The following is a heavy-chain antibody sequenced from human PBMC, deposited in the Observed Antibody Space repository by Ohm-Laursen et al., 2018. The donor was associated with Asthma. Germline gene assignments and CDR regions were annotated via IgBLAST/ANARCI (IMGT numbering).Heavy chain of an antibody. J-gene: IGHJ4*02. CDR3: ATSKPADLGISFYDY. V-gene: IGHV3-74*01. Sequence: SLRLSCAASGFTFSDYFMHWVRQGPGEGLVWISHIFPHGRHTNYADSVKGRFTISRDDAQNTLYLQMNSLRADDTAVYYCATSKPADLGISFYDYWGQGTLVTVSS. D-gene: IGHD7-27*01. CDR1: GFTFSDYF. CDR2: IFPHGRHT.